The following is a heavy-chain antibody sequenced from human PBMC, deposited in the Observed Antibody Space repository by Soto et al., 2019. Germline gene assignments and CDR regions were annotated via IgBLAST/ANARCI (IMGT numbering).Heavy chain of an antibody. CDR3: ARYRIRHITMIVVVPGRGMDV. J-gene: IGHJ6*02. CDR1: GYTFTSYY. D-gene: IGHD3-22*01. Sequence: ASVKVSCKASGYTFTSYYMHWVRQAPGQGLEWMGIINPSGGSTSYAQKFQGRVTMTRDTSTSTVYMELSSLRSEDTAVYYCARYRIRHITMIVVVPGRGMDVWGQGTTVTVSS. CDR2: INPSGGST. V-gene: IGHV1-46*01.